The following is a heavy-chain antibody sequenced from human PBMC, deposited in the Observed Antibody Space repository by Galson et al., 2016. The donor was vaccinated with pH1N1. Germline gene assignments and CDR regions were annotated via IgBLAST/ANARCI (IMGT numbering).Heavy chain of an antibody. J-gene: IGHJ4*02. D-gene: IGHD3-10*01. Sequence: SLRLSCAASGFTFGAHTMNWVRQAPGKGLEWVASIGDAIFYADSVRGRFTISRDNAKSTLYLQMNSLRAEDTSINYCTRDVPVTSFDYWGQGTLVAVSS. CDR2: IGDAI. CDR3: TRDVPVTSFDY. CDR1: GFTFGAHT. V-gene: IGHV3-21*06.